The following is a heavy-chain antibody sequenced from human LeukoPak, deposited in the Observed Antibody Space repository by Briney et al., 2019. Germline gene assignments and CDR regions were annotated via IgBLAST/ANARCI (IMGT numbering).Heavy chain of an antibody. D-gene: IGHD4-23*01. CDR3: ARDHGGNSFDY. J-gene: IGHJ4*02. V-gene: IGHV3-64*01. CDR2: ISSNGGST. Sequence: GGSLRLSXAASGLTFGSYAMHWVRQTPGKGLEYVSAISSNGGSTYYANSVKGRFTISRGNSKNTLYLQMGSLRAEDMAVYYCARDHGGNSFDYWGQGTLVTVSS. CDR1: GLTFGSYA.